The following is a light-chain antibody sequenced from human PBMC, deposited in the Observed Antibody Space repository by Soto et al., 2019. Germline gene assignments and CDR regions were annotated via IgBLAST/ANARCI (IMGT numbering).Light chain of an antibody. CDR3: LLSYGGARG. Sequence: QAVVTQEPSLTVYPGGTVTLTCGSRTGAVTSGHYPYWFQQKAGQAPRTLIYDTTNKHSWTPARFSGSLLGGKAALTLSGAQPEDEAEYYCLLSYGGARGFGGGTKLTVL. J-gene: IGLJ2*01. CDR2: DTT. V-gene: IGLV7-46*01. CDR1: TGAVTSGHY.